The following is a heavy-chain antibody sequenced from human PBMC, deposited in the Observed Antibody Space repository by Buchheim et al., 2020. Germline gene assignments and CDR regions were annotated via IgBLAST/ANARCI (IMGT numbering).Heavy chain of an antibody. J-gene: IGHJ4*02. CDR1: GFTFSSYG. CDR3: AKDTLRYCSSTSCQTGFDY. V-gene: IGHV3-30*02. CDR2: IRYDGSNK. Sequence: QVQLVESGGGVVQPGRSPRLSCAASGFTFSSYGMHWVRQAPGKGLEWVAFIRYDGSNKYYADSVKGRFTISRDNSKNTLYLQMNSLRAEDTAVYYCAKDTLRYCSSTSCQTGFDYWSQGTL. D-gene: IGHD2-2*01.